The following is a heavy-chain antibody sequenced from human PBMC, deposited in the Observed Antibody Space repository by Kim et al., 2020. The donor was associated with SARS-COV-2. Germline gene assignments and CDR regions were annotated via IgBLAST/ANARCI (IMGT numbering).Heavy chain of an antibody. D-gene: IGHD6-19*01. V-gene: IGHV4-61*01. CDR2: IFYSGST. Sequence: SETLSLTCTVSGVSVNSDSYHWSWIRQSPGKGPEWFGYIFYSGSTNYSSSLKSRVTMSVDTSNNQFSLNLSSVNAADTAVYHCARRQSSDYWYFDLWGRGTLVTVSS. J-gene: IGHJ2*01. CDR1: GVSVNSDSYH. CDR3: ARRQSSDYWYFDL.